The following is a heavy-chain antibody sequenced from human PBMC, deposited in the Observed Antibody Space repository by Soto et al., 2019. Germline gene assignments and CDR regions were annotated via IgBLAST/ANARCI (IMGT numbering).Heavy chain of an antibody. CDR2: IYYSGST. D-gene: IGHD3-10*01. CDR3: ARGLDTMVRGVIYYYGMDV. J-gene: IGHJ6*02. CDR1: GGSISSGGYY. V-gene: IGHV4-31*03. Sequence: SETLSLTCTVSGGSISSGGYYWSWIRQHPGKGLEWIGYIYYSGSTYYNPSLKSRVAISVDTSKNQFSLKLSSVTAADTAVYYCARGLDTMVRGVIYYYGMDVWGQGTTVTVSS.